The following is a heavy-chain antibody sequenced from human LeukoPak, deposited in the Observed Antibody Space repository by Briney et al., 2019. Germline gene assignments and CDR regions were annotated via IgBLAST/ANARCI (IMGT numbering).Heavy chain of an antibody. CDR3: ARRFAS. CDR1: GFTFSRYW. CDR2: IKEDGSEK. J-gene: IGHJ5*01. V-gene: IGHV3-7*01. Sequence: GGSLRLSCAAAGFTFSRYWMSWVRQATGKGLECVAKIKEDGSEKHYVDSVKGRFTISRDNAKNSLYLQMNSLRAEDTAVYYCARRFASWGQGTLVTVSS.